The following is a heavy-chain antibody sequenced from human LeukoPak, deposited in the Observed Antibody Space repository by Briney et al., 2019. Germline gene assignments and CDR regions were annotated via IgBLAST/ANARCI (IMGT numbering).Heavy chain of an antibody. Sequence: SETLSLTCTVSGGSISSSSYYWGWIRQPPGKGLEWIGSIYYSGSTYYNPSLKSRVTISVNTSKNQFSLKLSSVTAADTAVYYCAGTNYGSGNWFDPWGHGTLVTVSS. CDR1: GGSISSSSYY. D-gene: IGHD3-10*01. V-gene: IGHV4-39*07. CDR2: IYYSGST. CDR3: AGTNYGSGNWFDP. J-gene: IGHJ5*02.